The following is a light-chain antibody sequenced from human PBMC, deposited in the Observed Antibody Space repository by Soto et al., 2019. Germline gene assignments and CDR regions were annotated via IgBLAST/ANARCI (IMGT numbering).Light chain of an antibody. CDR3: SSYTSSSPL. V-gene: IGLV2-14*01. Sequence: QSVLTQPASVSGSPGQSITISCTGTSSDVGGYSYVSWDQQHPGKAPKLMIYDVSTRPSGVANRFSGSKSGNTASLTISGLLAEDAADYYCSSYTSSSPLFGGGTKLTVL. CDR2: DVS. J-gene: IGLJ2*01. CDR1: SSDVGGYSY.